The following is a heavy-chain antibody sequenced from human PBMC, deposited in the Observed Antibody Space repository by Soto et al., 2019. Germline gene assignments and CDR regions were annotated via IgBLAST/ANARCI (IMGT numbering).Heavy chain of an antibody. J-gene: IGHJ4*02. Sequence: QVQLVQSGAEVKKPGSSVKVSCKASGGTFSSYTISWVRQAPGQGLEWMGRIIPILGIANYAQKFQGRVTITADKSTSTAYMELSSLRTEDTAVYYCARVAVTTGLDYWGQGTLVTVSS. V-gene: IGHV1-69*02. CDR2: IIPILGIA. CDR3: ARVAVTTGLDY. D-gene: IGHD4-17*01. CDR1: GGTFSSYT.